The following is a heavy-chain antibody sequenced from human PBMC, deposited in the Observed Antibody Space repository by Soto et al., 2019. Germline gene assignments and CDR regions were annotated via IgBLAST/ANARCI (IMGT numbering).Heavy chain of an antibody. V-gene: IGHV3-21*06. CDR1: GFAFSSYT. J-gene: IGHJ4*02. CDR3: ARAPWD. Sequence: EVQVVESGGGLVKPGGSLRLSCVASGFAFSSYTMSWVRQAAGKGPEWVASISSSGTYTYYADSVKGRFTCSRDNAKNLFYLQMNSLRGDDTAVYYCARAPWDWGQGTLVTVSS. D-gene: IGHD1-26*01. CDR2: ISSSGTYT.